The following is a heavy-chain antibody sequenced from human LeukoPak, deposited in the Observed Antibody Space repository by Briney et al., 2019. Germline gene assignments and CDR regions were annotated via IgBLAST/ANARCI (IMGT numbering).Heavy chain of an antibody. Sequence: SETLSLTCAVYGGSFSGFYWSWIRQPPRKGLEGIGEINHSGSTNYNPSLKSRVTISVDTSKNQFSLKLSSVTAADTAVYYCARMLSLMSPIDYWGKGTLVTVSS. V-gene: IGHV4-34*01. J-gene: IGHJ4*02. D-gene: IGHD3-10*02. CDR3: ARMLSLMSPIDY. CDR1: GGSFSGFY. CDR2: INHSGST.